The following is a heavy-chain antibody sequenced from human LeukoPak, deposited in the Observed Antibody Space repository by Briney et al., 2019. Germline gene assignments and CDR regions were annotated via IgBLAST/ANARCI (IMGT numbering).Heavy chain of an antibody. Sequence: AAVKVSCKASGGTLSSYAISWVRQAPGQGLEWMGGIIPIFGTANYAQKFQGRVTITADESTSTAYMELSSLRSEDTAVYYCARGYSSSWYADYWGQGTLVTVSS. J-gene: IGHJ4*02. D-gene: IGHD6-13*01. CDR1: GGTLSSYA. CDR2: IIPIFGTA. CDR3: ARGYSSSWYADY. V-gene: IGHV1-69*13.